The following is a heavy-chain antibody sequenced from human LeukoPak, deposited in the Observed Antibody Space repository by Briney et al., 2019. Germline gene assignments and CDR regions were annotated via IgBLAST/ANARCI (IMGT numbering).Heavy chain of an antibody. V-gene: IGHV3-7*01. CDR2: IKQDGSEK. CDR1: GFTFSSYW. CDR3: ARDRQWLVRGYFDY. J-gene: IGHJ4*02. D-gene: IGHD6-19*01. Sequence: GGSLRLSCAASGFTFSSYWMSWVRQAPGKGLEWVANIKQDGSEKYYVDSVKGRFTISRDNAKNTLYLQMNSLRAEDTAVYYCARDRQWLVRGYFDYWGQGTLVTVSS.